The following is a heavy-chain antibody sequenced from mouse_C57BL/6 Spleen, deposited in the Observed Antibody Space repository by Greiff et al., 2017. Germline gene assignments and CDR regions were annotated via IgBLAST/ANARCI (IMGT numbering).Heavy chain of an antibody. CDR2: IHPNSGST. V-gene: IGHV1-64*01. J-gene: IGHJ2*01. CDR1: GYTFTSYW. D-gene: IGHD2-5*01. CDR3: ARSDAYYSNYYFDY. Sequence: VQLQQPGAELVKPGASVKLSCKASGYTFTSYWMHWVKQRPGQGLEWIGMIHPNSGSTNYNEKFKSKATLTVDKSSSTAYMQLSSLTSEDSAVYYCARSDAYYSNYYFDYWGQGTTLTVSS.